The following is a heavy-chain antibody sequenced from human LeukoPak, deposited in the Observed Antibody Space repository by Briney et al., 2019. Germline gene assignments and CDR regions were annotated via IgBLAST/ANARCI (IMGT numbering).Heavy chain of an antibody. CDR2: IYAGGNT. CDR1: GFMVGHKY. CDR3: ARGQTDLLRNYFDY. V-gene: IGHV3-66*01. Sequence: GRSLRLSCAASGFMVGHKYMSWVRQAPGKGLEWLSIIYAGGNTYSADSVKGRFTISRDNSRNTVYLQMNNLRDDDTAVYYCARGQTDLLRNYFDYWGPGTPVTVSS. J-gene: IGHJ4*02.